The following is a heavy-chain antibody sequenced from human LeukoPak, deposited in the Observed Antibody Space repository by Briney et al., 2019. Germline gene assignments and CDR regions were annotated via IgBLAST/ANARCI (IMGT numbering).Heavy chain of an antibody. CDR2: IDRSGGST. J-gene: IGHJ5*01. CDR3: GRGSHVELDS. Sequence: GDSLRLSCAASGFSFTIYAMSWGRQAPGKGLEWVAAIDRSGGSTFYADSVKGRFTISKDNSNNTLYLQINSLRVDDTAIYYCGRGSHVELDSWGQGTLVTVSS. CDR1: GFSFTIYA. V-gene: IGHV3-23*01. D-gene: IGHD3-16*01.